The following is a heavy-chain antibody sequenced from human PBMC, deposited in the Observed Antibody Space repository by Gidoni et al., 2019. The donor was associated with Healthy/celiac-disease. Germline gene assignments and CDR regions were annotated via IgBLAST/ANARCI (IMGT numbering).Heavy chain of an antibody. CDR2: ISYDGINK. J-gene: IGHJ4*02. Sequence: QVQLVVSGGGVVQPGRSLSLSWPGSGFTFSSYVMHWVRQAPGKGLECVAVISYDGINKYYADSVKGRFTISRDNSKNTLYLQMNSLRAEDTAVYYCAKDGAASGSYSSSFDYWGQGTLVTVSS. CDR1: GFTFSSYV. V-gene: IGHV3-30*18. CDR3: AKDGAASGSYSSSFDY. D-gene: IGHD3-10*01.